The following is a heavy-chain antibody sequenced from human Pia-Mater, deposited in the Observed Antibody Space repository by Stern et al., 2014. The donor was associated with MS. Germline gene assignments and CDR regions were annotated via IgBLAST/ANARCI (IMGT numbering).Heavy chain of an antibody. D-gene: IGHD3-22*01. Sequence: QVTLKESGPTLVKPTQTLTLTCTFSGFSLSTSGVGVGWIRQPPGKALAWLALIYWDDDKRYSPSLKSRLTITKDTSKNQVVLTMTNMDPVDTATYYCAHRTPDSSGYYYHYFDYWGQGTLVTVSS. CDR2: IYWDDDK. J-gene: IGHJ4*02. CDR3: AHRTPDSSGYYYHYFDY. V-gene: IGHV2-5*02. CDR1: GFSLSTSGVG.